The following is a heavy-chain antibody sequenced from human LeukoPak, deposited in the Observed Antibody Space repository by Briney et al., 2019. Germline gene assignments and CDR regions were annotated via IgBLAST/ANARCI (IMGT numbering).Heavy chain of an antibody. CDR1: GGSISSYY. V-gene: IGHV4-59*08. Sequence: PSETLSITCTVSGGSISSYYWSWIRQPPGKGLEWIAYISDIGSINYNPSLKSRVTISLDTSKNQLSLKLRSVTAADTAVYYCAGHHPRNTVDFWGQGTLVTVSS. D-gene: IGHD2-8*02. CDR2: ISDIGSI. J-gene: IGHJ4*02. CDR3: AGHHPRNTVDF.